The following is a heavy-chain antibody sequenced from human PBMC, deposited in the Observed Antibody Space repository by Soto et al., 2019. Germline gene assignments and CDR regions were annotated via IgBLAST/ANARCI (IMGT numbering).Heavy chain of an antibody. D-gene: IGHD2-2*01. J-gene: IGHJ4*02. CDR1: GFTFSSYS. CDR3: ARDIADIVVVPAAWWGPTDY. V-gene: IGHV3-21*01. Sequence: EVQLVESGGGLVKPGGSLRLSCAASGFTFSSYSMNWVRQAPGKGLEWVSSISSSSSYIYYADSVKGRFTISRDNAKNSLYLQMNSLRAEDTAVYYCARDIADIVVVPAAWWGPTDYWGQGTLVTVSS. CDR2: ISSSSSYI.